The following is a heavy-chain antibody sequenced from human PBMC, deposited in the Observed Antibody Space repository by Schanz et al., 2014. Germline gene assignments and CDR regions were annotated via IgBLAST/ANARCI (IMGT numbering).Heavy chain of an antibody. CDR1: GFLFSDYG. CDR2: ISYHGSEK. J-gene: IGHJ4*02. D-gene: IGHD3-16*01. CDR3: ARDYAGFDC. Sequence: QVQLVESVLLFFPPFISLILSCAGSGFLFSDYGMHWVRQAPGRGLEWVAVISYHGSEKYYADSVKGRFTISRDNAKNSLYLQMNSLRAEDTAVYYCARDYAGFDCWGQGTLVTVSS. V-gene: IGHV3-30*03.